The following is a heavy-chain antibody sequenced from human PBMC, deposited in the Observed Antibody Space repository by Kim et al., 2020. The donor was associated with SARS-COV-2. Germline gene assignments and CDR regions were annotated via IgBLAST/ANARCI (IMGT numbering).Heavy chain of an antibody. Sequence: GGSLRLSCAASGFIFSNYWMTWVRQPPGKGLEWVANIKQDGSEKNYEDSVKGRFTISRDNSKNSLYLQMNSLRTEDTAVYYCARGGDSWGQGTLVTVSS. CDR1: GFIFSNYW. D-gene: IGHD3-16*01. CDR2: IKQDGSEK. CDR3: ARGGDS. V-gene: IGHV3-7*01. J-gene: IGHJ4*02.